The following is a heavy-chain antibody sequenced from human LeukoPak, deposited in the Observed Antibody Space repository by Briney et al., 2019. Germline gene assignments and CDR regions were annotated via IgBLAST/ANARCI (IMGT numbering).Heavy chain of an antibody. J-gene: IGHJ4*02. D-gene: IGHD3-10*01. CDR2: MYPGDSDT. CDR3: AASTYGSGAYVGFDS. V-gene: IGHV5-51*01. CDR1: GYTFTNYW. Sequence: GESLKISCKASGYTFTNYWIGWVRQMPGKGLEWMGIMYPGDSDTRYSPSFQGQVTISADKSISTAYLQWSSLKASDTAMYHCAASTYGSGAYVGFDSWGQGTLVTVSS.